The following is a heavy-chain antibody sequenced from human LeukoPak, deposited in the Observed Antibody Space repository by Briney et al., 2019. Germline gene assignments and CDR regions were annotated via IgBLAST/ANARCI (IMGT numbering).Heavy chain of an antibody. D-gene: IGHD2-21*02. V-gene: IGHV1-69*01. CDR3: ARSVVVTAEIDY. CDR1: GGTFSSYA. CDR2: IIPIFGTA. Sequence: SVKVSCKASGGTFSSYAISWVRQAPGQGLEWMGGIIPIFGTANYAQKFQGRVTITADESTSTAYMELSSLRSEDTAVYYCARSVVVTAEIDYWGQGTLVTVSS. J-gene: IGHJ4*02.